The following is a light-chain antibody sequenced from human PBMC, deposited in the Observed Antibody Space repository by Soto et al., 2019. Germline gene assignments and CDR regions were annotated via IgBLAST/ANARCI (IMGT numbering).Light chain of an antibody. Sequence: VTLSCRASQSISNNLAWYQHKPGRAPRVLIYDASTRATGIPVRFSGSGSGTEFTLTISSLQSDDFAVYYCQQYNNWPPKHTFGQGTKVDIK. V-gene: IGKV3-15*01. CDR3: QQYNNWPPKHT. J-gene: IGKJ2*01. CDR2: DAS. CDR1: QSISNN.